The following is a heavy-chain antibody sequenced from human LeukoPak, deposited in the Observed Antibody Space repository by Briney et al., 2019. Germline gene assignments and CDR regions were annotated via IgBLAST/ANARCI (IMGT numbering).Heavy chain of an antibody. J-gene: IGHJ5*02. CDR1: GYTFTSYY. CDR3: ARDYDFWSGYYSNDHPLHSGDWFDP. V-gene: IGHV1-46*01. D-gene: IGHD3-3*01. CDR2: INPSGGST. Sequence: GASVKVSCKASGYTFTSYYMHWVRQAPGQGLEWMGIINPSGGSTSYAQKFQGRVTMTRDTSTSTAYMELSSLRSEDTAVYYCARDYDFWSGYYSNDHPLHSGDWFDPWGQGTLVTVSS.